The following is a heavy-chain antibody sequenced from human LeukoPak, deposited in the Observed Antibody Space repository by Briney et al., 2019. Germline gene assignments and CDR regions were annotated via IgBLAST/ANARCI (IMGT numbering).Heavy chain of an antibody. CDR2: ITFGVGAG. CDR3: ARGHYEMDV. J-gene: IGHJ6*02. V-gene: IGHV3-11*01. CDR1: GFTFSDYY. Sequence: GGSLRLSCAASGFTFSDYYMTWIRQTPEKGLEWISHITFGVGAGYYADSVKGRFAISRDDAKNSLYLQMNSLTVEDTAVYYCARGHYEMDVWGQGTTVTVSS.